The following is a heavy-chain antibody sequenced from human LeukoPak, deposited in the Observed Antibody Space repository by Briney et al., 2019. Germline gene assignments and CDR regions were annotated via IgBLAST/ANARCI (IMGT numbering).Heavy chain of an antibody. J-gene: IGHJ3*02. D-gene: IGHD2-21*02. CDR2: INSDGSST. CDR1: GFTFSSYW. V-gene: IGHV3-74*01. CDR3: ARVVTAKGEAFDI. Sequence: PGGSLRLSCAASGFTFSSYWMHWVRQAPGKGLVWVSRINSDGSSTSYADSVKGRFTISRDNAKNTLYLQMNSLRAEDTAVYYCARVVTAKGEAFDIWGQGTMVTAS.